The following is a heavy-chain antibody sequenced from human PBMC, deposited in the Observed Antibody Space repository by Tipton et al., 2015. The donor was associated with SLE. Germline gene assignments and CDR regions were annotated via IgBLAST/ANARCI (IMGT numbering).Heavy chain of an antibody. Sequence: SLRLSCAASGFRLSEYWMGWVRQAPGMGLEWVATIKYDGSETAYVGSVKGRFTISRDNAKNSLFLQMNSLRAEDTAVYYCTTVTRSVPISTWGQGTLVTVS. D-gene: IGHD2-15*01. CDR3: TTVTRSVPIST. CDR2: IKYDGSET. CDR1: GFRLSEYW. V-gene: IGHV3-7*01. J-gene: IGHJ5*02.